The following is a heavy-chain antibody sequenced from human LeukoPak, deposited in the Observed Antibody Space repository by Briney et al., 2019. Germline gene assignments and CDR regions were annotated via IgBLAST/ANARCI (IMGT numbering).Heavy chain of an antibody. CDR2: INEDGSDE. D-gene: IGHD2/OR15-2a*01. V-gene: IGHV3-7*01. CDR1: EFIFSIYW. CDR3: GRYLRSTSGSI. Sequence: GGSLRLSCTASEFIFSIYWMNWLLQAPGKGLEWVASINEDGSDEYYVHSVKGRFTISRGNAKNSLYLQMNSLRAEDTAVYYCGRYLRSTSGSIWGQGTLVTVSS. J-gene: IGHJ4*02.